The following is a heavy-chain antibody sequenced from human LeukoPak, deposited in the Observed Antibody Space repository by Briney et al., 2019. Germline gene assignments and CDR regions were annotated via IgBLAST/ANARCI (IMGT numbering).Heavy chain of an antibody. V-gene: IGHV3-74*01. CDR3: ARVAYSSAWYIDY. CDR2: INSDGTST. Sequence: GGSLRLSCAASGFIFSDNYMEWVRQAPGKGLEWVSRINSDGTSTSYADSVKGRFTISRDDAKNTLYLQMDSLRAEDTAVYYCARVAYSSAWYIDYWGQGTLVTVSS. D-gene: IGHD6-25*01. J-gene: IGHJ4*02. CDR1: GFIFSDNY.